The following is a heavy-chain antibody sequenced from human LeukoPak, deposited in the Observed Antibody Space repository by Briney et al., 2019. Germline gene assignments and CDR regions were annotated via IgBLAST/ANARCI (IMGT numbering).Heavy chain of an antibody. D-gene: IGHD4-11*01. CDR2: ISSSSSYI. CDR3: ARAYSLDYPPDY. CDR1: GFTFSSYS. J-gene: IGHJ4*02. V-gene: IGHV3-21*01. Sequence: GGSLRLSCAGSGFTFSSYSMNWVRQAPGKGLEWVSSISSSSSYIYYADSVKGRFTISRDNAKNSLYLQMNSLRAEDTAVYYCARAYSLDYPPDYWGQGTLVTVSS.